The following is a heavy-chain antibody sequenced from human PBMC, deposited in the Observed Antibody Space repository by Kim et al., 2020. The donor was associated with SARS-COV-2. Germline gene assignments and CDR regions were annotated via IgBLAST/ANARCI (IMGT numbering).Heavy chain of an antibody. V-gene: IGHV4-31*03. CDR1: GGSISSGGYY. CDR3: ARYRMVTPKIGYFDY. CDR2: IYYSGST. J-gene: IGHJ4*02. D-gene: IGHD1-26*01. Sequence: SETLSLTCTVSGGSISSGGYYWSWIRQHPGKGLEWIGYIYYSGSTYYNPSLKSRVTISVDTSKNQFSLKLSSVTAADTAVYYCARYRMVTPKIGYFDYWGQGTLVTVSS.